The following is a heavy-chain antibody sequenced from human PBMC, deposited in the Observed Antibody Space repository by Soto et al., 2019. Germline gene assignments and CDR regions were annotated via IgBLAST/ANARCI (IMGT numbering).Heavy chain of an antibody. D-gene: IGHD3-22*01. V-gene: IGHV4-30-2*01. Sequence: QLQLQESGSGLVKPSQTLSLTCAVSGGSISSGGYSWSWIRPPPGKGLEWLGYIYHSGSTYYNPSLKSRVTISVDRSKNQFSLKLSSVTAADTAVYFFAGSGYYHNSGMDVWGQGTTVTVSS. CDR1: GGSISSGGYS. J-gene: IGHJ6*02. CDR3: AGSGYYHNSGMDV. CDR2: IYHSGST.